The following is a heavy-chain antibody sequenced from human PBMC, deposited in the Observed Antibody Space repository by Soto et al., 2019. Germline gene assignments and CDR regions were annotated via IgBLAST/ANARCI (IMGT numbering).Heavy chain of an antibody. CDR1: GGSISSGDYY. CDR2: IYHSGRT. Sequence: TLSLTCTVSGGSISSGDYYWSWIRQPPGKGLEWIGYIYHSGRTYYNPSLKRRVIISIDTSKNQFSLKLNSVSAADTGGYYCARFYDGMDVWGQGTTVTVSS. J-gene: IGHJ6*02. CDR3: ARFYDGMDV. V-gene: IGHV4-30-4*01.